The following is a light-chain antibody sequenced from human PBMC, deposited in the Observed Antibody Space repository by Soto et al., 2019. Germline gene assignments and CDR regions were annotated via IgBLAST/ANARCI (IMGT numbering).Light chain of an antibody. V-gene: IGKV3-20*01. J-gene: IGKJ5*01. CDR1: QSISSNF. CDR3: QQYNNWPPSIT. CDR2: AAS. Sequence: EIVLTQSPGTLSLSPGEGATLSCRASQSISSNFLAWYQQKPGQAPRLLIYAASSRATGISDRFSGSGSETDFTFTIRRLEPEDFAVYYCQQYNNWPPSITFGQGTRLEIK.